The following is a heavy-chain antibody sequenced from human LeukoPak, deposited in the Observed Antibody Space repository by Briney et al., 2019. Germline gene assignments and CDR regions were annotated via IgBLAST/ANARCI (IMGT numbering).Heavy chain of an antibody. J-gene: IGHJ4*02. CDR2: ILPIFATA. V-gene: IGHV1-69*05. CDR3: AWGEIDSWYAVYYDY. D-gene: IGHD6-13*01. CDR1: GGTFSSYA. Sequence: SVKVSCKASGGTFSSYAISWVRQAPGQGLEWMGGILPIFATANYAQKFQDRVTITTDESTRTAYMELSSLRSEDTAVYYCAWGEIDSWYAVYYDYWGQGTLVTVSS.